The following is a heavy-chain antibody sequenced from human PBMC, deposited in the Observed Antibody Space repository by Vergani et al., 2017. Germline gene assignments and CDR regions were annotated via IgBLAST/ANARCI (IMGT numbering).Heavy chain of an antibody. V-gene: IGHV3-7*01. D-gene: IGHD5-24*01. CDR2: MKEDGADK. Sequence: EVHLVESGGGLVQPGGSLRLSCVGSGFKLDEYWMSWVRQAPGKGLEWVADMKEDGADKKYVDSVKGRFTISRDNAKNSLFLQMNSLRAEDTAVYFCARGRGDGYNYDYFDYWGQGTLVTVSS. J-gene: IGHJ4*02. CDR3: ARGRGDGYNYDYFDY. CDR1: GFKLDEYW.